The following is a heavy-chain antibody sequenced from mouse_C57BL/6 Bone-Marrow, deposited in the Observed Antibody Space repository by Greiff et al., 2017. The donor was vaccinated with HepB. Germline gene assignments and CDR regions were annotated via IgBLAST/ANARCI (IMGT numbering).Heavy chain of an antibody. J-gene: IGHJ1*03. CDR2: ISYDGSN. CDR3: ARAPITTGGRYFDV. Sequence: DVQLQESGPGLVKPSQSLSLTCSVTGYSITSGYYWNWIRQFPGNKLEWMGYISYDGSNNYNPSLKNRISITRDTSKNQFFLKLNSVTTEDTATYYGARAPITTGGRYFDVWGTGTPVTVSS. CDR1: GYSITSGYY. V-gene: IGHV3-6*01. D-gene: IGHD1-1*01.